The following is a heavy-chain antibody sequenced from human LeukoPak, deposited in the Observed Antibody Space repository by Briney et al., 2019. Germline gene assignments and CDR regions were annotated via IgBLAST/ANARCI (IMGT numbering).Heavy chain of an antibody. CDR1: GYTFTSYD. D-gene: IGHD1-26*01. CDR3: ALARAGDNWFDP. J-gene: IGHJ5*02. Sequence: ASVKVSCKASGYTFTSYDINWVRQATGQGLEWTGWMNPNSGNTGYAQKFQGRVTMTRNTSISTAYMELSSLRSKDTAVYYCALARAGDNWFDPWGQGTLVTVSS. V-gene: IGHV1-8*01. CDR2: MNPNSGNT.